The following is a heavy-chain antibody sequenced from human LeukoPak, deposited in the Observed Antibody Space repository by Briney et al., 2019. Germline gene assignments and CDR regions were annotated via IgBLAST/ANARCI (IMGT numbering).Heavy chain of an antibody. CDR1: GFTFNSYA. J-gene: IGHJ4*02. D-gene: IGHD3-10*01. CDR3: AKGPYYYGSGTLPMDY. CDR2: ISGSGGST. V-gene: IGHV3-23*01. Sequence: AGGSLRLSCAASGFTFNSYAMSWVRQAPGKGLEWVSTISGSGGSTYYADSVKGRLTISRDNSKNTVYLQMNSPRAEDTAAYYCAKGPYYYGSGTLPMDYWGQGTLVTVSS.